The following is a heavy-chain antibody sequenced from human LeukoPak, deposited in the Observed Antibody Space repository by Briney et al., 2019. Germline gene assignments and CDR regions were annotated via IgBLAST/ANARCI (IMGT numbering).Heavy chain of an antibody. CDR1: GLTFNKAW. V-gene: IGHV3-15*01. J-gene: IGHJ4*02. D-gene: IGHD2-15*01. CDR3: STGGGTHDY. CDR2: IRSRSAGGTT. Sequence: GGSLGLSCAASGLTFNKAWMSWVRQAPGKGLEWVGRIRSRSAGGTTDYGAPVKGRFTISRDDSKNTLYLQMNSLKTEDTAVYYCSTGGGTHDYWGQGTLVTVSS.